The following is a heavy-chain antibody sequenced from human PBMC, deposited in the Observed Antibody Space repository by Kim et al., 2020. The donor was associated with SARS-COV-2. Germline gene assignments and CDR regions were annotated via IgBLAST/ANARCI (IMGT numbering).Heavy chain of an antibody. CDR1: GGSISSYY. D-gene: IGHD2-21*01. CDR2: IYYSGST. Sequence: SETLSLTCTVSGGSISSYYWNWIRQPPGKGLEWIGYIYYSGSTNYNPSLKSRVTISVDTSKNQFSLKLSSVSAADTAVYYCARGVTFDICGQGTMFTVSS. J-gene: IGHJ3*02. CDR3: ARGVTFDI. V-gene: IGHV4-59*01.